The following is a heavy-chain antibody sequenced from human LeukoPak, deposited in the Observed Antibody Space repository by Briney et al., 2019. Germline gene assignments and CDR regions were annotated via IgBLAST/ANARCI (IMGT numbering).Heavy chain of an antibody. J-gene: IGHJ4*02. CDR3: ARGRGYDPVVFYFDY. CDR2: VHDSGRT. Sequence: SETLSLTCSVSSGSIDSYYWSWIRQPPGKGLEWIGYVHDSGRTNYNPSLKSRVTITLDTSKNQFSLNLTSVTAADTALYYCARGRGYDPVVFYFDYWGQGNLVTVSS. V-gene: IGHV4-59*12. D-gene: IGHD5-12*01. CDR1: SGSIDSYY.